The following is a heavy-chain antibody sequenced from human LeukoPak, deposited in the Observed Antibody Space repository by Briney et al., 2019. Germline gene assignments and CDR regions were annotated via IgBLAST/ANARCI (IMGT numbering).Heavy chain of an antibody. V-gene: IGHV3-30*04. CDR3: ARDRSGFGLVAATYFDY. D-gene: IGHD2-15*01. CDR1: GFTFSSYA. CDR2: ISYDGSNK. Sequence: PGRSLRLSCAASGFTFSSYATHWVRQAPGKGLEWVAVISYDGSNKYYADSVKGRFTISRDNSKNTLYLQMNSLRAEDTAVYYCARDRSGFGLVAATYFDYWGQGTLVTVSS. J-gene: IGHJ4*02.